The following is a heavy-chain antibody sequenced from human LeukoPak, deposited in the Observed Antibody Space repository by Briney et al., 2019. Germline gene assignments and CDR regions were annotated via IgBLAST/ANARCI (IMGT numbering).Heavy chain of an antibody. CDR3: ARDGSGCSSTSCLFDY. CDR2: INHSGST. D-gene: IGHD2-2*01. V-gene: IGHV4-39*07. Sequence: PSETLSLTCTVSGGSISNSNYYWGWIRQPPGKGLEWIGEINHSGSTNYNPSLKSRVTISVDTSKNQFSLKLSSVTAADTAVYYCARDGSGCSSTSCLFDYWGQGTLVTVSS. CDR1: GGSISNSNYY. J-gene: IGHJ4*02.